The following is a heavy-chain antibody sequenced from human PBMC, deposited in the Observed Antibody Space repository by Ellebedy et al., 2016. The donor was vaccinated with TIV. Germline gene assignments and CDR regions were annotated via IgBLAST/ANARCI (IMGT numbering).Heavy chain of an antibody. Sequence: GESLKISXAASGFTFSNYNMNWVRQAPGKGLEWLSFISSNSPTIYYADSVEGRFTISRDNAKNSLYLQMNSLRDEDTAIYYCARILTMIDLWYWNFDLWGRGTLVTVSS. CDR2: ISSNSPTI. CDR3: ARILTMIDLWYWNFDL. CDR1: GFTFSNYN. J-gene: IGHJ2*01. V-gene: IGHV3-48*02. D-gene: IGHD3-22*01.